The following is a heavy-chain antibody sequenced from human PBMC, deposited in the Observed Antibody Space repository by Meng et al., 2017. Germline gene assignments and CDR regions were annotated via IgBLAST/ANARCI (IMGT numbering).Heavy chain of an antibody. CDR1: GGPISSYY. Sequence: SELLSSTVTVPGGPISSYYWSWIRQPPGKGLEWIGYIYYSGSTNYNPSLKSRVTMSVDTSKNQFSLKLSSGTAANTAVYYCASGFSVGFDSSGSSYVPPYFDYWGQGTLVTVSS. CDR2: IYYSGST. D-gene: IGHD3-22*01. CDR3: ASGFSVGFDSSGSSYVPPYFDY. V-gene: IGHV4-59*12. J-gene: IGHJ4*02.